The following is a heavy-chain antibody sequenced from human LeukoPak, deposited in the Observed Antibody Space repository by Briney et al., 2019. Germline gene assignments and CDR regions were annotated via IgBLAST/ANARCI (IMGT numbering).Heavy chain of an antibody. Sequence: GGSLRLSCAASGFTFSSYSMNWVRQAPGKGPEWVSYISSSSSTIYYADSVKGRFTISRDNSKNMVYLQMNSLRGDDTAVYYCAGVLRGAFDIWGQGTMVTVSS. CDR2: ISSSSSTI. CDR3: AGVLRGAFDI. CDR1: GFTFSSYS. V-gene: IGHV3-48*01. J-gene: IGHJ3*02.